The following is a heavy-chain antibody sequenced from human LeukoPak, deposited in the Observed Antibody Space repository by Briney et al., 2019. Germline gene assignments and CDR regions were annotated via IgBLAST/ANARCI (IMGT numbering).Heavy chain of an antibody. CDR2: VKSKTEGGTR. CDR1: GFILTDAW. CDR3: ARDQDERLRYFDWLATTYYMDV. J-gene: IGHJ6*03. Sequence: GGSLRLSCVASGFILTDAWMTWVRQAPGKGLEWVGRVKSKTEGGTRDYAAPVKGRFTISRDNAKNSLYLQMNSLRAEDTAVYYCARDQDERLRYFDWLATTYYMDVWGKGTTVTVSS. V-gene: IGHV3-15*01. D-gene: IGHD3-9*01.